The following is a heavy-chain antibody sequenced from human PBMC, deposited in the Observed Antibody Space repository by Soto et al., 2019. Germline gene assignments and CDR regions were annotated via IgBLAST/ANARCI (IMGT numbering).Heavy chain of an antibody. D-gene: IGHD4-17*01. CDR2: VAANVTNR. V-gene: IGHV3-23*01. CDR3: AGDYLRLNSLNGNFYSFGMDV. Sequence: EVQLLQSGGGLVQPGGSLSLSCAASGITFSTYAMSWVRQAPGKGLEWVSTVAANVTNRHYADFVKGRFTISRDNSKTTLSLQMNSLRVEDTAIYYCAGDYLRLNSLNGNFYSFGMDVWGQGTAVTVSS. CDR1: GITFSTYA. J-gene: IGHJ6*02.